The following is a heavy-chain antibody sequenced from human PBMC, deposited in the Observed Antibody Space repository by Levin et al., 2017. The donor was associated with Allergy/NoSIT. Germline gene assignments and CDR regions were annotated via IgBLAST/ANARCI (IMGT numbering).Heavy chain of an antibody. V-gene: IGHV4-59*08. J-gene: IGHJ4*02. D-gene: IGHD3-10*01. CDR2: ISNRGNT. Sequence: ASETLSLICTISGDSVTGNHWSWIRQSPGKGLEWIGHISNRGNTNLNPSHRSRVTISLNRSTNQVSLELTSVTAADSATYFCARHVYPDGSPFDSWGQGSLITVSS. CDR3: ARHVYPDGSPFDS. CDR1: GDSVTGNH.